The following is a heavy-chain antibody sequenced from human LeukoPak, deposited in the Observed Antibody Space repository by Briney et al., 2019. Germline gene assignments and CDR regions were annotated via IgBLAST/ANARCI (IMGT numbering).Heavy chain of an antibody. Sequence: SETLSLTCTVSGGSISSYYWSWIRQPAGKGLEWIGRFYISGSTNYNPSLKSRVTMSVDTSKNQFSLRLNSVTAADTAVYYCARASGGYYNNWFDPWGQGTLVTVSS. CDR1: GGSISSYY. J-gene: IGHJ5*02. V-gene: IGHV4-4*07. D-gene: IGHD3-22*01. CDR3: ARASGGYYNNWFDP. CDR2: FYISGST.